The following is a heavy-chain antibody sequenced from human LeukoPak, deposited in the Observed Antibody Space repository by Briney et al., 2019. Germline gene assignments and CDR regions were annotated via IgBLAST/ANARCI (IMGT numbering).Heavy chain of an antibody. CDR3: ARDGSLTGLNWFDP. CDR2: IYTNGDT. V-gene: IGHV3-53*01. J-gene: IGHJ5*02. CDR1: GFTVTSYY. Sequence: PGRSLRPSSAASGFTVTSYYMSWVRQAPRTGLEWVSAIYTNGDTYYADSVKGRFTISRDNYNNTLYLQMNSLRADDTAFYYCARDGSLTGLNWFDPWGQGTRVTVSS. D-gene: IGHD3-9*01.